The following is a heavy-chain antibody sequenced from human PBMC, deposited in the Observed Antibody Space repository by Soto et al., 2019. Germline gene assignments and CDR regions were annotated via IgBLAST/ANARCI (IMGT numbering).Heavy chain of an antibody. Sequence: ASVKVSCKASGYTFKSYDVMWVRKAPGQGLEWMGWNSGHNGKADYAENFQGRVIMTTDTSTATASMDLRGLRSDDTAVYYCARKGYIGNFPMDVWGQGTTVTVSS. V-gene: IGHV1-18*04. CDR1: GYTFKSYD. CDR3: ARKGYIGNFPMDV. CDR2: NSGHNGKA. D-gene: IGHD5-12*01. J-gene: IGHJ6*02.